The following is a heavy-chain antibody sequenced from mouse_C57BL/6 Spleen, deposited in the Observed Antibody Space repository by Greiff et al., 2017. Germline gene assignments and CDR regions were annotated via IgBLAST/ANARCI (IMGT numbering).Heavy chain of an antibody. Sequence: QVQLQQPGAELVRPGSSVKLSCKASGYTFTSYWMHWVKQRPIQGLEWIGNIDPSDSETHYNQKFKDKDTLTVDKSSSTAYMQLSSLTSEDSAVYYCARSGGSSYYDYWGQGTSVTVSS. CDR2: IDPSDSET. CDR3: ARSGGSSYYDY. D-gene: IGHD1-1*01. V-gene: IGHV1-52*01. CDR1: GYTFTSYW. J-gene: IGHJ4*01.